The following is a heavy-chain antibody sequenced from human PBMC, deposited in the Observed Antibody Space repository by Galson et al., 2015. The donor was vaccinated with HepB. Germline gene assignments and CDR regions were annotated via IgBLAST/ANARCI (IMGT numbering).Heavy chain of an antibody. D-gene: IGHD3-10*01. Sequence: SLRLSCAASGFSFSDYYMTWIRQAPGKGLEWVSHISSSGITIYYADSVKGRFTISRDNAKKSLHLQMNSLRAEDTAVYYCARVSTRDTYFYGSGSYSFFDYWGQGTLVTVSS. J-gene: IGHJ4*02. CDR2: ISSSGITI. CDR1: GFSFSDYY. CDR3: ARVSTRDTYFYGSGSYSFFDY. V-gene: IGHV3-11*01.